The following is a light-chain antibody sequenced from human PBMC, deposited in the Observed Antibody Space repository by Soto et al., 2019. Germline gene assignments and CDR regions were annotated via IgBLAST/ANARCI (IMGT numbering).Light chain of an antibody. J-gene: IGLJ1*01. CDR2: DVS. V-gene: IGLV2-14*01. CDR3: SSYTSSSTLLYV. Sequence: QSALTQPASVSGSPGQSITISCTGTSSDVGGYNYVSWYQQHPGKAPKLIIYDVSTRPSGVSNRCSGSKSGNTASLTISGLQAEDEADYYCSSYTSSSTLLYVFGTGTKLTVL. CDR1: SSDVGGYNY.